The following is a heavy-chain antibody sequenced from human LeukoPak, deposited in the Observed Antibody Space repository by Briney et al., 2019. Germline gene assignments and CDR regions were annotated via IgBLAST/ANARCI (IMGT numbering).Heavy chain of an antibody. CDR1: GGSISSYN. V-gene: IGHV4-59*08. Sequence: PSETLFLTCTVSGGSISSYNWSWIRQPPGKGLEWIGYIYYSGSTNYNPSLKSRVTISVDTSKNQFSLKLSSVTAADTAVYYCARLDGYSGYDFGWGQGTLVTVSS. D-gene: IGHD5-12*01. CDR2: IYYSGST. CDR3: ARLDGYSGYDFG. J-gene: IGHJ4*02.